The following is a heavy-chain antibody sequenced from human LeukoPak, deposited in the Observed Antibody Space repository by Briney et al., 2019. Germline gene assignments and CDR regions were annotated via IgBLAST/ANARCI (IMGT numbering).Heavy chain of an antibody. CDR2: IYNTGST. CDR3: ARHCQGYSETSGYIDNDAFDI. Sequence: SDTLSLTCNVSGDSISTYHWSWIRQPPGKGLEWIGYIYNTGSTNYSPSLKSRDSISVDTSKTQVSLKLTSVTATDTAVYYCARHCQGYSETSGYIDNDAFDIWGQGTRVTVSS. V-gene: IGHV4-59*08. J-gene: IGHJ3*02. D-gene: IGHD3-22*01. CDR1: GDSISTYH.